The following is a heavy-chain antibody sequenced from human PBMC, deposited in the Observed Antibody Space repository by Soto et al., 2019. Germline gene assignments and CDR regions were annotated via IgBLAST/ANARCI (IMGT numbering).Heavy chain of an antibody. D-gene: IGHD3-10*01. Sequence: QVQLQESGPGLVKPSQTLSLTCTVSGGSISSGGYYWSWIRQHPGKGLEWIGYLYYSGSTNYNPSLMSRLTLSKATYKHQVSRKLSSVTAADTAVYYCARVGSGHSHNAFDIWGQGTMVTVSS. CDR2: LYYSGST. V-gene: IGHV4-31*03. CDR1: GGSISSGGYY. J-gene: IGHJ3*02. CDR3: ARVGSGHSHNAFDI.